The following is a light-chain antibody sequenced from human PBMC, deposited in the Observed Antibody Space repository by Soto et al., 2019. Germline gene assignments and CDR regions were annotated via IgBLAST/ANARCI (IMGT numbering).Light chain of an antibody. V-gene: IGKV1-27*01. Sequence: DFQMTQSPSSLSASVGDRVTITCRACQGITNSLAWYQQKPWKVPKLLIYAASTLQSGVPSRFSGRGSGTDFTLTISSLQPEDVGTYYCQKYSSSPPNHTFGQGTKLEIK. CDR1: QGITNS. CDR3: QKYSSSPPNHT. J-gene: IGKJ2*01. CDR2: AAS.